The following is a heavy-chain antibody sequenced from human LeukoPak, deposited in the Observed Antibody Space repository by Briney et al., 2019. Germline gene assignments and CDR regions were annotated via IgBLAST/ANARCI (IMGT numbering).Heavy chain of an antibody. J-gene: IGHJ4*02. CDR2: ISYDGSNK. D-gene: IGHD5-12*01. CDR3: ARWNGYADY. V-gene: IGHV3-30*03. CDR1: GFTFSSYG. Sequence: GGSLRLSCAASGFTFSSYGMHWVRQAPGKGLEWVAVISYDGSNKYYADSVKGRFTISRDNSKNTLFLQMSSLRTEDTALYYCARWNGYADYWGQGTLVTVSS.